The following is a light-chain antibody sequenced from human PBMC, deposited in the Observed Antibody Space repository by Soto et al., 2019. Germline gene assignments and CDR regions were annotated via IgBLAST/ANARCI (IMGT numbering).Light chain of an antibody. V-gene: IGLV2-11*01. CDR1: SSDIGAYNY. J-gene: IGLJ2*01. CDR3: CSYAGSYSSL. CDR2: DVD. Sequence: QSVLTQPRSVSGSPGQSVTISCTGTSSDIGAYNYVSWYQQHPGKAPKLIIYDVDKRPSGVPDRFSGSKSGYTASLTISGLQVDDEADYYCCSYAGSYSSLFGGGTKLTVL.